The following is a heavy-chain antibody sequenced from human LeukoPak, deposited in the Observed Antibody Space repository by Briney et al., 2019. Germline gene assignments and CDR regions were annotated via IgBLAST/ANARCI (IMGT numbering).Heavy chain of an antibody. CDR1: GFSFSSYS. CDR3: AREPQAESYYYAMDV. CDR2: IRSSSTYI. D-gene: IGHD1-14*01. V-gene: IGHV3-21*01. Sequence: GGSLRLSCAASGFSFSSYSMNWVRQAPGKGLEWVSSIRSSSTYIYYADSVKGRFISSRDNAKNSLYLQMNSLRAEDTAVYYCAREPQAESYYYAMDVWGQGTTVTVSS. J-gene: IGHJ6*02.